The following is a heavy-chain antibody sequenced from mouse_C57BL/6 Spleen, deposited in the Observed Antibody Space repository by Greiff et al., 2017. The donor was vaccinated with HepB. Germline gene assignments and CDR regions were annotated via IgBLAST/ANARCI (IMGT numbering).Heavy chain of an antibody. CDR1: GYTFTDYY. J-gene: IGHJ1*03. Sequence: QVQLQQSGADLVKPGASVKISCKASGYTFTDYYINWVKQRPGQGLEWIGKIGPGSGSTYYNEKFKGKATLTADKSSSTAYMQLSSLTSEDSAVYFCARARITTVVTRWYFDVWGTGTTVTVSS. V-gene: IGHV1-77*01. CDR3: ARARITTVVTRWYFDV. D-gene: IGHD1-1*01. CDR2: IGPGSGST.